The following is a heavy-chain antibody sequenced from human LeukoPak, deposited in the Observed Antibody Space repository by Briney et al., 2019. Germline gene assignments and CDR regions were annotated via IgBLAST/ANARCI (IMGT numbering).Heavy chain of an antibody. CDR1: GYTFTNYG. J-gene: IGHJ5*02. D-gene: IGHD2-21*02. CDR2: ISAYNGDT. CDR3: ARDACVSCGGDCCHDP. V-gene: IGHV1-18*01. Sequence: WASVKVSCKASGYTFTNYGISWVRQAPGQGLEWMAWISAYNGDTRYAQKFQGGVILTTDTSTTTAYMELRNLRSDDTAVYYCARDACVSCGGDCCHDPWGQGTLVTVSS.